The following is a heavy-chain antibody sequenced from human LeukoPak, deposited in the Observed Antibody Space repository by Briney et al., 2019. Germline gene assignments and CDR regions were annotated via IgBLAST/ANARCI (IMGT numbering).Heavy chain of an antibody. Sequence: SETLSLTCSVSGGSISSYYWSWIRQPAGKGLEWIGRIYTSGSTNYNPSLKSRVTMSVDTSKNQFSLKLSSVTAADTAVYYCASIAAAGKRGNYWGQGTLVTVSS. CDR1: GGSISSYY. V-gene: IGHV4-4*07. CDR3: ASIAAAGKRGNY. D-gene: IGHD6-13*01. CDR2: IYTSGST. J-gene: IGHJ4*02.